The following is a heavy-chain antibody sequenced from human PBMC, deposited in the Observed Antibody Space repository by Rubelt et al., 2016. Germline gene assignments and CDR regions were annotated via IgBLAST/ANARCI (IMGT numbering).Heavy chain of an antibody. V-gene: IGHV1-18*01. CDR2: ISAYNGNT. CDR1: GYTFTSYG. Sequence: QVQLVQSGAEVKKPGASVKVSCKASGYTFTSYGISWVRQAPGQGLEWMGWISAYNGNTHYAQRLRGGATMPTDESTGPALMGRRGLRSDDTAVYYLARSRDGYNWFDPWGQGTLVTVSS. D-gene: IGHD5-24*01. CDR3: ARSRDGYNWFDP. J-gene: IGHJ5*02.